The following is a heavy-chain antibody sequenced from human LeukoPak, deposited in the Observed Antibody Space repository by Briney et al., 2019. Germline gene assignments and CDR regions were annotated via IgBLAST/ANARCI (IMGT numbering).Heavy chain of an antibody. CDR1: GFTFSRYW. V-gene: IGHV3-33*08. J-gene: IGHJ5*02. CDR3: ARDQGTSTTAPKRKGRFDP. D-gene: IGHD1-1*01. CDR2: IWYDGSNK. Sequence: GGSLRLSCAASGFTFSRYWMHWVRPAPGKGLEWVALIWYDGSNKEYAESVKGRFTISRDNSKNTLYLQMNSLRDEDTAVYYCARDQGTSTTAPKRKGRFDPWGQGTLVTVSS.